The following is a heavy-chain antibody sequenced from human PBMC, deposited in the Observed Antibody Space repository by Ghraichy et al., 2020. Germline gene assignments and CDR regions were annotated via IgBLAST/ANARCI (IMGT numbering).Heavy chain of an antibody. D-gene: IGHD3-9*01. Sequence: SQTLSLTSAVYGGSFSDYYWTWIRQPPGKGLQWIGEINHRGSTNYNPSLKSRVTISLDTSRNQFSLKLNSVTAADTAVYYCASTSYDILTGYQPLDTWGQGTLVTVSS. CDR1: GGSFSDYY. CDR3: ASTSYDILTGYQPLDT. V-gene: IGHV4-34*01. J-gene: IGHJ5*02. CDR2: INHRGST.